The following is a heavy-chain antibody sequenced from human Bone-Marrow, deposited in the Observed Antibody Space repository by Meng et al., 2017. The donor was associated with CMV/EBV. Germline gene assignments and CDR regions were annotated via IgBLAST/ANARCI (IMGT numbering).Heavy chain of an antibody. J-gene: IGHJ5*02. CDR1: GGTFSSYA. V-gene: IGHV1-69*05. D-gene: IGHD4-11*01. CDR3: ARGRNYYSNGEAFDP. Sequence: SVKVSCKASGGTFSSYAISWVRQAPGQGLEWMGGIIPIFGTANYAQKFQGRVTITTDESTSTAYMELSSLRSEDTAVYYCARGRNYYSNGEAFDPWGQGTRVTGSS. CDR2: IIPIFGTA.